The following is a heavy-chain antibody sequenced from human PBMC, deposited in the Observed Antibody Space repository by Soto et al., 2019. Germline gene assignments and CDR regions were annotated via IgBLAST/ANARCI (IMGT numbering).Heavy chain of an antibody. CDR1: GGSISSSSYY. Sequence: PSETLSLTCTVSGGSISSSSYYWGWIRQPPGKGLEWIGSIYYSGSTYYNPSLKSRVTISVDTSKNQFSLKPSSVTAADTAVYYCARSPHFDWFPVPHNWFDPWGQGTLVTVSS. J-gene: IGHJ5*02. D-gene: IGHD3-9*01. CDR2: IYYSGST. V-gene: IGHV4-39*01. CDR3: ARSPHFDWFPVPHNWFDP.